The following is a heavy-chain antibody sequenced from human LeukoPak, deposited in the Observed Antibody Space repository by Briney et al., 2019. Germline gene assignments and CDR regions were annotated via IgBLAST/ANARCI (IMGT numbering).Heavy chain of an antibody. CDR2: ISSSGSTI. Sequence: GGSLRLSCAASGFTFSSYSMNWVRQAPGKGLEWVSYISSSGSTIYYADSVKGRFTISRDNAKNSLYLQMNSLRAEDTAVYYCARDQGTTVVTHAFDIWGQGTMVTVSS. CDR3: ARDQGTTVVTHAFDI. J-gene: IGHJ3*02. D-gene: IGHD4-23*01. CDR1: GFTFSSYS. V-gene: IGHV3-48*04.